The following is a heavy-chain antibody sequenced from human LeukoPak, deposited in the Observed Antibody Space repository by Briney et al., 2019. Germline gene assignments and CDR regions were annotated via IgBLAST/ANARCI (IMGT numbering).Heavy chain of an antibody. CDR2: INHSGST. V-gene: IGHV4-34*01. Sequence: PSETLSLTCAVYGVSFSGYYWSWIRQPPGKGLEWIGEINHSGSTNYNPSLKSRVTISVDTSKNQFSLKLSSVTAADTAVYYCARERDYYGSGSIDVRNAFDIWGQGTMVTVSS. J-gene: IGHJ3*02. CDR1: GVSFSGYY. D-gene: IGHD3-10*01. CDR3: ARERDYYGSGSIDVRNAFDI.